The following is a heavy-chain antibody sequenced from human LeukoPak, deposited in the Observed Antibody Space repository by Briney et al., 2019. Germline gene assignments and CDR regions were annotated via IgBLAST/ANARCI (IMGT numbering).Heavy chain of an antibody. CDR2: INHSGST. Sequence: SETLSLTCAVHGGSFSGYYWSWIRQPPGKGLEWIGEINHSGSTNYNPSLKSRVTISVDTSKNQFSLKLSSVTAADTAVYYCARKGRARPFDYWGQGTLVTVSS. CDR1: GGSFSGYY. V-gene: IGHV4-34*01. CDR3: ARKGRARPFDY. J-gene: IGHJ4*02.